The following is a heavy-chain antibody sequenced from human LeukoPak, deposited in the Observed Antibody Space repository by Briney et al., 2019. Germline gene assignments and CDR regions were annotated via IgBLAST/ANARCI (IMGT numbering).Heavy chain of an antibody. CDR1: GGSLSGYY. CDR2: INHSGST. J-gene: IGHJ2*01. CDR3: ARRYGTTHHRYFDL. D-gene: IGHD4-11*01. Sequence: PSETLSLTCAVYGGSLSGYYWSWIRQPPEKGLEWIGEINHSGSTNYSPSLKSRVSISVDTSKNQFSLKLRSVTAADTAVYYCARRYGTTHHRYFDLWGRGTLVTVSS. V-gene: IGHV4-34*01.